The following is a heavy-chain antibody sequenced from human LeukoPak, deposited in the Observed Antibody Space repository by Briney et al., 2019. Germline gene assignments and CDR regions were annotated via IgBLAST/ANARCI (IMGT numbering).Heavy chain of an antibody. J-gene: IGHJ4*02. CDR3: ARDRYYYDSTGYSIFDY. D-gene: IGHD3-22*01. Sequence: SETLSLTCTVSGGSISSYYWSWIRQPPGKGLEWIGYIYYSGSTNYNPSLKGRVTMSVDTSKNQFSLKLSSVTAADTAVYYCARDRYYYDSTGYSIFDYWGQGTLVTVSS. CDR1: GGSISSYY. V-gene: IGHV4-59*12. CDR2: IYYSGST.